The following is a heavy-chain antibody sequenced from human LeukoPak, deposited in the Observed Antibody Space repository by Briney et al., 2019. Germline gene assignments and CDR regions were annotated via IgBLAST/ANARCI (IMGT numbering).Heavy chain of an antibody. CDR3: ARGGDSSGYEGRFDP. V-gene: IGHV4-30-4*07. Sequence: SETLSLTCAVSGGSISRGGYSWNWIRQPPGKGLEWIGYIYYTGSTYYNPSLKSRVTISVDTSKTQFSLKLSSVTTADTAVYYCARGGDSSGYEGRFDPWGQGTLVTVSS. D-gene: IGHD3-22*01. CDR2: IYYTGST. J-gene: IGHJ5*02. CDR1: GGSISRGGYS.